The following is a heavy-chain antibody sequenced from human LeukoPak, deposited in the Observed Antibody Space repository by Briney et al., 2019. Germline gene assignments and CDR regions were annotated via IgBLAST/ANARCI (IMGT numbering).Heavy chain of an antibody. CDR3: AREGH. CDR1: GFTFSTNW. CDR2: IKRDGSEK. J-gene: IGHJ4*02. V-gene: IGHV3-7*01. Sequence: GGSLRLSCAASGFTFSTNWMSWVRQAPGKGREWVANIKRDGSEKYYVDSVKGRFTISRENAKNSLYLQMNSLRVEDTAVYYCAREGHWGQGTLVTVSS.